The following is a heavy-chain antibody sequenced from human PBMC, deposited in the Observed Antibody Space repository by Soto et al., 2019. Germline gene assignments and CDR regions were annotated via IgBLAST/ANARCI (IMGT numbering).Heavy chain of an antibody. CDR2: ISGSGGST. CDR1: GFTFSSYA. J-gene: IGHJ4*02. V-gene: IGHV3-23*01. Sequence: EVQLLESGGGLVQPGGSLRLSCAASGFTFSSYAMSWVRQAPGKGLEWVSAISGSGGSTYYADSVKGRFTISRDNSKNTLYLQMNSLRAEDTAVYYCAKDLGGYYDSSGYYSFDYWGQGTLVTVSS. CDR3: AKDLGGYYDSSGYYSFDY. D-gene: IGHD3-22*01.